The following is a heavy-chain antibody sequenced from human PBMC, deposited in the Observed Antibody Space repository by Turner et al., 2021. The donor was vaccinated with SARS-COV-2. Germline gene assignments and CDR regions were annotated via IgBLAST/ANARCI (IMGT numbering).Heavy chain of an antibody. D-gene: IGHD2-15*01. Sequence: QVQLQESGPGLVKPSETLSLTCTVSGGSMISYYWSWIRQPPGKGLEWIAYMYASGSTFYNPSLKSRVTISGDASKNQFSLRVTSVTAADTAVYYCARFTPEGGNDYWGQGTLVTVSS. J-gene: IGHJ4*02. CDR1: GGSMISYY. CDR3: ARFTPEGGNDY. CDR2: MYASGST. V-gene: IGHV4-59*01.